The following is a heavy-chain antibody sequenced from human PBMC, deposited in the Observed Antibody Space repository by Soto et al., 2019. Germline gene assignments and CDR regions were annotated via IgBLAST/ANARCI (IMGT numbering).Heavy chain of an antibody. V-gene: IGHV2-26*01. CDR1: GFSLSNARMG. D-gene: IGHD5-12*01. CDR3: ARTVAIYYFGMDV. CDR2: IFSNDEK. Sequence: QVTLKESGPVLVKPTETLTLTCTVSGFSLSNARMGVSWIRQPPGKALEWLAHIFSNDEKSYSTSLKSRLTISKDTSKIQVVLTMTNMDLVDTATYFCARTVAIYYFGMDVLGQVTTVTVSS. J-gene: IGHJ6*02.